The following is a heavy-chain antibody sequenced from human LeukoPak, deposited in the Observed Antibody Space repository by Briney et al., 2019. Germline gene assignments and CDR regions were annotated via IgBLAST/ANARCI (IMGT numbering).Heavy chain of an antibody. D-gene: IGHD6-13*01. CDR3: ARGAEAYSSSWLTIDY. V-gene: IGHV1-69*05. Sequence: SVKVSCKASGGTFSSYAISWVRQAPGQGLEWMGGIIPIFGTANYAQKFQGRVTTTTAESTSTAYMELSSLRSEDTAVYYCARGAEAYSSSWLTIDYWGQGTLVTVSS. CDR1: GGTFSSYA. J-gene: IGHJ4*02. CDR2: IIPIFGTA.